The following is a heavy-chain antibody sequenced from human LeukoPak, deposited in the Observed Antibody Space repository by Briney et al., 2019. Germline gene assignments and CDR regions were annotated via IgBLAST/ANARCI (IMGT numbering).Heavy chain of an antibody. V-gene: IGHV3-66*01. CDR3: ARVGWSSYYYDSSGSNPEYFQH. J-gene: IGHJ1*01. CDR2: IYSGGST. D-gene: IGHD3-22*01. CDR1: GFTVSSNY. Sequence: PGGSLRLSCAASGFTVSSNYMSWVRQAPGKGLEWVSVIYSGGSTYYADSVKGRFTISRDNSKNTLYLQMNSLRAEDTAVYYCARVGWSSYYYDSSGSNPEYFQHWGQGTLVTVSS.